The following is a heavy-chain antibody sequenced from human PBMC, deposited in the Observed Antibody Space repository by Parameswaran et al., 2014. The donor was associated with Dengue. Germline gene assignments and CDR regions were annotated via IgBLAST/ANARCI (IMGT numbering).Heavy chain of an antibody. CDR3: ASLGGIVTYYYYGMDV. D-gene: IGHD1-26*01. V-gene: IGHV3-21*01. CDR2: ISSSSSYI. Sequence: VRQAPGKGLEWVSSISSSSSYIYYADSVKGRFTISRDNAKNSLYLQMNSLRAEDTAVYYCASLGGIVTYYYYGMDVWGQGTTVTVSS. J-gene: IGHJ6*02.